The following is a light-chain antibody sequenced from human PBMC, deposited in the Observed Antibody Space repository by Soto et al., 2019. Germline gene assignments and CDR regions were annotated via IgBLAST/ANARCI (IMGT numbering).Light chain of an antibody. CDR3: SSYTSSSTLGV. CDR1: SSDVGGYNY. V-gene: IGLV2-14*01. CDR2: DVS. J-gene: IGLJ1*01. Sequence: QSVLTQPASVSGSPGQSITISCTGTSSDVGGYNYVSWYQQHPGKAPKLIINDVSDRPSGVPPRFSASKSGNTASLTISGLQAEDEADYYCSSYTSSSTLGVSGTGTKVTVL.